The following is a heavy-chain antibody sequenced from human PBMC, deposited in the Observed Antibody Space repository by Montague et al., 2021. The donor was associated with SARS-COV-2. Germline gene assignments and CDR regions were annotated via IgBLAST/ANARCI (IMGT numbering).Heavy chain of an antibody. V-gene: IGHV4-34*01. Sequence: SETLSLTCAVYGGSFSGYYWNWIRQPPGKGMEWIGEINHSGSSNYNPSLKSRVTMSVDTSKNQFSLKLGSVTAAATAVYDCARGARQGYGFRLGSFDSWGQGTLVTVSS. CDR3: ARGARQGYGFRLGSFDS. D-gene: IGHD3-10*01. CDR1: GGSFSGYY. CDR2: INHSGSS. J-gene: IGHJ4*02.